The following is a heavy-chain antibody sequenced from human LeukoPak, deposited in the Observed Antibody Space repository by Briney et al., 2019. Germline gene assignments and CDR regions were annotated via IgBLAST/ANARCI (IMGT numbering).Heavy chain of an antibody. D-gene: IGHD6-19*01. V-gene: IGHV3-15*01. J-gene: IGHJ4*02. CDR3: TTFIAVAGTGDY. CDR1: GFTFSNAW. CDR2: IKSKTDGGTT. Sequence: GGSLRLSCAASGFTFSNAWMSWVRQAPGKGLEWVGRIKSKTDGGTTDYAAHVKGRFTISRDDSINTLYLRMNSLKTEDTAVYYCTTFIAVAGTGDYWGQGTLVTVSS.